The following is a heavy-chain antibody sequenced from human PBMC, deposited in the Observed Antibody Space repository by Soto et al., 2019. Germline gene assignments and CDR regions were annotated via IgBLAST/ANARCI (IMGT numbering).Heavy chain of an antibody. Sequence: GASVKVSCKASGYTFTSYDINWVRQATGQGLEWMGWMNPNSGNTGYAQKFQGRVTMTRNTSISTAYMELSSLRSEDTAVYYCARRPHEWIQLWQAIDYWGQGTLVTVYS. CDR3: ARRPHEWIQLWQAIDY. D-gene: IGHD5-18*01. V-gene: IGHV1-8*01. J-gene: IGHJ4*02. CDR1: GYTFTSYD. CDR2: MNPNSGNT.